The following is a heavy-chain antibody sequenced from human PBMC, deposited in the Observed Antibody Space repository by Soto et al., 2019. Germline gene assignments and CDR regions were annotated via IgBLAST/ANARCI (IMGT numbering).Heavy chain of an antibody. D-gene: IGHD2-15*01. J-gene: IGHJ3*02. CDR3: ARGGAYCSGGSCELHDVFAI. CDR1: GYTFTGYY. V-gene: IGHV1-2*04. Sequence: VKVSCKASGYTFTGYYMHWVRQAPGQGIEWMGWINPNRGGTNYAQKIQGWITMTMATSISTVSMELSRLTSDDTAVYYCARGGAYCSGGSCELHDVFAIWAQGTIVIVAS. CDR2: INPNRGGT.